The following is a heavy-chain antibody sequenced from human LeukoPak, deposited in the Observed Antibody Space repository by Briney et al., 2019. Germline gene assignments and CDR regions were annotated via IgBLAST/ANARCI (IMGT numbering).Heavy chain of an antibody. Sequence: GGSLRLSCAVSGFTFSSYWMNWVRQAPGKGLVWVSRVNSSGSSTTYADSVKGRFTISKDNAKNTPYLQMNSLIAEDTAVYYCARSPNCGGDCAWGQVTLVTASS. CDR1: GFTFSSYW. CDR2: VNSSGSST. J-gene: IGHJ5*02. V-gene: IGHV3-74*03. D-gene: IGHD2-21*02. CDR3: ARSPNCGGDCA.